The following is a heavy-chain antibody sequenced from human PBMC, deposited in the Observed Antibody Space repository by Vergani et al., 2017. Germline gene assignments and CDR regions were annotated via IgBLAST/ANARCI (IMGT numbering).Heavy chain of an antibody. V-gene: IGHV3-13*01. J-gene: IGHJ4*02. CDR1: GFTFSTYD. CDR2: IGTAGDT. CDR3: ARRDSSSPALDY. Sequence: VQLVESGGGVVQPGRSLRLSCAASGFTFSTYDMHWVRQATGKGLEWVSAIGTAGDTYYPGSVKGRFTISRENDKNSLYLQMNGLRAGDTAVYYCARRDSSSPALDYWGKGTMVTVSS. D-gene: IGHD6-6*01.